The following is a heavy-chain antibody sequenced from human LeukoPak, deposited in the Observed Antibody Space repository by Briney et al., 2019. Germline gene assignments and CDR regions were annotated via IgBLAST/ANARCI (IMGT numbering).Heavy chain of an antibody. Sequence: SETLSLTCAVYGGSFSGYYWGWIRQPPGKGLEWIGSIYHSGSTYYNPSLKSRVTISVDTSKNQFSLKLSSVTAADTAVYYCARALMTGSSTSRPYNWFDPWGQGTLVTVSS. CDR2: IYHSGST. J-gene: IGHJ5*02. V-gene: IGHV4-38-2*01. CDR1: GGSFSGYY. CDR3: ARALMTGSSTSRPYNWFDP. D-gene: IGHD2-2*01.